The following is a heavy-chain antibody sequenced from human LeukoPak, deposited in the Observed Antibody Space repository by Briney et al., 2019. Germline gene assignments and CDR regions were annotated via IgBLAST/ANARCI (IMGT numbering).Heavy chain of an antibody. CDR3: AREWRGSCYF. D-gene: IGHD2-15*01. J-gene: IGHJ4*02. CDR1: GFTFSNYW. V-gene: IGHV3-7*01. Sequence: GGSLRLSCAASGFTFSNYWMSWVRQAPGKGLEWVANIKQDGSEKHYVDSVKGRFTISRDNAKDSLYLQMNSLRAEDTAVYYCAREWRGSCYFRGQGTLVTVPS. CDR2: IKQDGSEK.